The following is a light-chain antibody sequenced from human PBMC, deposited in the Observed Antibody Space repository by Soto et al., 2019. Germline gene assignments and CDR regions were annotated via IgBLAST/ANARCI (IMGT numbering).Light chain of an antibody. CDR2: DVS. CDR3: SSYTSDSTRDVV. V-gene: IGLV2-14*03. J-gene: IGLJ2*01. Sequence: QSALTQPASVSGSPGQSITISCTGTSSDVGGYNYVSWYQHHPGKAPKLMIYDVSNRPSGVSNRFSGSKSGNTASLTISGLQAEDEADYYCSSYTSDSTRDVVFGGGTQLTVL. CDR1: SSDVGGYNY.